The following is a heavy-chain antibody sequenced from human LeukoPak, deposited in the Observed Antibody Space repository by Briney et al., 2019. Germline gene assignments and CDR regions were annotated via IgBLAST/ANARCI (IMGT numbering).Heavy chain of an antibody. CDR2: IYHSGST. Sequence: SETLSLTCAVSGYSISSGYYWGWIRQPPGKGLEWIGSIYHSGSTYYNPSLKSRVTISVDTSKNQFSLGLSSVTAADTAVYYCARRNGDYGDAFDIWGQGTMVTVSS. V-gene: IGHV4-38-2*01. CDR3: ARRNGDYGDAFDI. D-gene: IGHD4-17*01. CDR1: GYSISSGYY. J-gene: IGHJ3*02.